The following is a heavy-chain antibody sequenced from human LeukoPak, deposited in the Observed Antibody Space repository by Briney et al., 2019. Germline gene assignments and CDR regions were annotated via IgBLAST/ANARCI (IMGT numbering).Heavy chain of an antibody. CDR1: GYSISSGYY. Sequence: PSETLSLTCAVSGYSISSGYYWGWIRQPPGKGLEWIGSIYHSGSTYYNPSLKSRVTISVDTSKNQFSLKLSSVTAADTAVYYCARGLGGGNSVYFDLWGRGTLVTVSS. J-gene: IGHJ2*01. D-gene: IGHD4-23*01. CDR3: ARGLGGGNSVYFDL. V-gene: IGHV4-38-2*01. CDR2: IYHSGST.